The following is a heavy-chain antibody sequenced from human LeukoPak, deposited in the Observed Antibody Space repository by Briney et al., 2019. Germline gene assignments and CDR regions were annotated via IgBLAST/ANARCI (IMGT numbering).Heavy chain of an antibody. CDR3: ARQYYYGMDV. V-gene: IGHV4-59*01. Sequence: SETLSLTCTVSGGSISSYYWSWIRQPPGKGLERIGYIYYSGSTNYNPSLKSRVTISVDTSKNQFSLKLSSMTAADTAVYYCARQYYYGMDVWGQGTTVTVSS. CDR2: IYYSGST. J-gene: IGHJ6*02. CDR1: GGSISSYY.